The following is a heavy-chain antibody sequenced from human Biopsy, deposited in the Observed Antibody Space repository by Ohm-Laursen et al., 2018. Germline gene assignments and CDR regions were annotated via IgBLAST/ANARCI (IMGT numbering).Heavy chain of an antibody. CDR3: ARTPRDSFWSGSYKRGLWFDP. D-gene: IGHD3-3*01. CDR2: VYNGGIT. CDR1: GDSISSYY. V-gene: IGHV4-59*01. J-gene: IGHJ5*02. Sequence: TLSLTCTVSGDSISSYYWSWIRQPPGKGLEWIGHVYNGGITNYNPSLKSRVTISKDTSKNQFSLQVNSVTAADTAVYYCARTPRDSFWSGSYKRGLWFDPWGQGTLVTVSS.